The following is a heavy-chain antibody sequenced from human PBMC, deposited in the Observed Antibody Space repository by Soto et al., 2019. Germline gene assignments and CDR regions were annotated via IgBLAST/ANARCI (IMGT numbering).Heavy chain of an antibody. CDR2: IWYDGSNK. CDR3: ARDRYRDCSGGSCYYKAQFDY. CDR1: GFTFSSYG. D-gene: IGHD2-15*01. V-gene: IGHV3-33*01. Sequence: QVQLVESGGGVVQPGRSLRLSCAASGFTFSSYGMHWVRQAPGKGLEWVAVIWYDGSNKYYADSVKGRFTISRDNSKNTLYLQMNSLRAEDTAVYYCARDRYRDCSGGSCYYKAQFDYWGQGTLVTVSS. J-gene: IGHJ4*02.